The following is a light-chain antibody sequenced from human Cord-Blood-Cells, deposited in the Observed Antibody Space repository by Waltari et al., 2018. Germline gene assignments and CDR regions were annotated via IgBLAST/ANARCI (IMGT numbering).Light chain of an antibody. Sequence: QSALTQPPSVSGSPGQSVTISCTGTSSDVGSYNRVSWYQQPPGTAPKLMLYEVSNRPSGFPDLFSGSKSGNTASLTISGLQAEDEADYYCSSYTSSSTYVVFGGGTKLTVL. CDR3: SSYTSSSTYVV. J-gene: IGLJ2*01. CDR1: SSDVGSYNR. CDR2: EVS. V-gene: IGLV2-18*02.